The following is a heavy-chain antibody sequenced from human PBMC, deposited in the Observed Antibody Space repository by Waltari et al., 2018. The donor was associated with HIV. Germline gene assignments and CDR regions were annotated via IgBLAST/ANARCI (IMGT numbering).Heavy chain of an antibody. Sequence: QVQLQESGPGLVKPSETLSLTCIVSGGSINNYYWNWIRQPAGKGLEWLGRINASGGTNYNPSLKIRVTMSVDTSKNQFSLKLTSVTAADTAVYFCARETSGPTWRLFDSWGQGTLVTVSS. J-gene: IGHJ4*02. D-gene: IGHD1-26*01. CDR3: ARETSGPTWRLFDS. V-gene: IGHV4-4*07. CDR2: INASGGT. CDR1: GGSINNYY.